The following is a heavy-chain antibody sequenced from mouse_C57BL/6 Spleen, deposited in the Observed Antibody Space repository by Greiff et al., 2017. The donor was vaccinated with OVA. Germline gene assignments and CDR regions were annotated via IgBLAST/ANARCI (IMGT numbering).Heavy chain of an antibody. Sequence: DVHLVESGGGLVKPGGSLKLSCAASGFTFSSYAMSWVRQTPEKRLEWVATISDGGSYTYYPDNVKGRFTISRDNAKNNLYLQMSHLKSEDTAMYYCARDEGTGTRIYFDYWGQGTTLTVSS. J-gene: IGHJ2*01. D-gene: IGHD4-1*01. CDR2: ISDGGSYT. CDR3: ARDEGTGTRIYFDY. CDR1: GFTFSSYA. V-gene: IGHV5-4*01.